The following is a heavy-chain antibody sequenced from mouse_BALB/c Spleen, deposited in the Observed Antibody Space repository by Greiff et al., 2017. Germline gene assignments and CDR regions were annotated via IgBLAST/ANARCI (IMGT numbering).Heavy chain of an antibody. CDR1: GFTFTDYY. CDR2: IRNKANGYTT. J-gene: IGHJ4*01. V-gene: IGHV7-3*02. Sequence: VQLKQSGGGLVQPGGSLRLSCATSGFTFTDYYMSWVRQPPGKALEWLGFIRNKANGYTTEYSASVKGRFTISRDNSQSILYLQMNTLRAEDSATYYCARDKKYGNYGDYAMDYWGQGTSVTVSS. D-gene: IGHD2-10*02. CDR3: ARDKKYGNYGDYAMDY.